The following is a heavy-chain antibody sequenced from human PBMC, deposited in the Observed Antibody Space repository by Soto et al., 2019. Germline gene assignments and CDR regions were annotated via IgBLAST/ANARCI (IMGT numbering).Heavy chain of an antibody. Sequence: PGGSLRLSCAASGFTFSSYAMSWVRQAPGKGLEWVSAISGSGGSTYYADSVKGRFTISRDNSKNTLYLQMNRLRAEDTDVYYCAKRGYSYGYKSLQTDYWGQGALVTV. CDR2: ISGSGGST. CDR3: AKRGYSYGYKSLQTDY. J-gene: IGHJ4*02. D-gene: IGHD5-18*01. V-gene: IGHV3-23*01. CDR1: GFTFSSYA.